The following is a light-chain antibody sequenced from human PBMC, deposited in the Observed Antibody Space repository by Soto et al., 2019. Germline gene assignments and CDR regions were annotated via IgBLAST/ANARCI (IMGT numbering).Light chain of an antibody. J-gene: IGLJ1*01. V-gene: IGLV1-44*01. CDR3: AAWDDSLNVYV. CDR1: SSNIGSNP. Sequence: QSVLTHPPSSSGTPGQSVTSSCSGSSSNIGSNPVNWSQQLPGTAPKLLIYSNNRRPSGVPDRFSGSKSDTSASLAISGLQSEDEGDYYCAAWDDSLNVYVFGTGTKVTV. CDR2: SNN.